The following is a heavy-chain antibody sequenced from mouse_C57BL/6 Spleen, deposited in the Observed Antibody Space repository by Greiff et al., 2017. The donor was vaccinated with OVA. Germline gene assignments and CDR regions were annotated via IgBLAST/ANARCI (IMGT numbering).Heavy chain of an antibody. Sequence: QVQLQQPGTELVKPGASVKLSYKASGYTFTSYWMHWVKQRPGQGLEWIGNINPSNGGTNYNEKFKSKATLTVDKSSSTAYMQLSSLTSGDSAVYYCERVYVSSPWFSYWGKGTLVTVSA. CDR2: INPSNGGT. CDR3: ERVYVSSPWFSY. V-gene: IGHV1-53*01. CDR1: GYTFTSYW. J-gene: IGHJ3*01. D-gene: IGHD1-1*01.